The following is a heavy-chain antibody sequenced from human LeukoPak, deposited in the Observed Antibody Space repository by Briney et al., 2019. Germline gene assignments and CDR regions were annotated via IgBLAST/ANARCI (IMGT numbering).Heavy chain of an antibody. CDR3: ARASYYYDTTGLGAVDL. CDR2: VNWNSDNI. V-gene: IGHV3-9*01. CDR1: GFTFNDHA. D-gene: IGHD3-22*01. J-gene: IGHJ3*01. Sequence: GRSLRLSCAASGFTFNDHATYWVRQAPGKGLEWVSGVNWNSDNIGYADSVKGRFTISRDDAKKSLFLQMNSLRAEDTALYYCARASYYYDTTGLGAVDLWGQGTMVTVSS.